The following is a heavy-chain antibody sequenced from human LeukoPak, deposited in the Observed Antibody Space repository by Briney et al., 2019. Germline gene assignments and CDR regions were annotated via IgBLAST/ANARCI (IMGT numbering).Heavy chain of an antibody. V-gene: IGHV4-59*01. CDR2: IYYSGST. CDR1: GGSINSYY. CDR3: ARYIVVAGTYYFDY. D-gene: IGHD6-19*01. J-gene: IGHJ4*02. Sequence: SETLSLTCTVSGGSINSYYWSWIRQPPGKGLEWIGYIYYSGSTNYNPSLKSRVTISVDTSKNQFSLKLSSVTAADTAVYYCARYIVVAGTYYFDYWGQGTLVTVSS.